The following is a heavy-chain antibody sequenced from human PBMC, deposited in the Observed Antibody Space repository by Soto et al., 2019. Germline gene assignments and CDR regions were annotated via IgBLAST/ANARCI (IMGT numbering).Heavy chain of an antibody. D-gene: IGHD3-22*01. V-gene: IGHV3-9*01. CDR3: ARTGEYYYDSSGSRYGMDV. CDR1: GFTFDDYA. Sequence: PGGSLRLSCAASGFTFDDYAMHWVRQAPGKGLEWVSGISWNSGSIGYADSVKGRFTISRDNAKNSLYLQMNSLRAEDTALYYCARTGEYYYDSSGSRYGMDVWGQGTTVTVSS. CDR2: ISWNSGSI. J-gene: IGHJ6*02.